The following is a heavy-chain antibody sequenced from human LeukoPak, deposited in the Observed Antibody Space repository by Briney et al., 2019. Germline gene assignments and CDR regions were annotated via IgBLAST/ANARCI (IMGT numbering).Heavy chain of an antibody. D-gene: IGHD3-3*01. CDR1: GFTFSSYW. CDR3: ARGHDFWSGSPRDPDY. CDR2: ISNSSSYI. V-gene: IGHV3-21*01. Sequence: GGSLRLSCAASGFTFSSYWMSWVRQAPGKGLEWVSSISNSSSYIYYADSVKGRFTISRDNAKNSPYLQMNSLRAEDTAVYYCARGHDFWSGSPRDPDYWGQGTLVTVSS. J-gene: IGHJ4*02.